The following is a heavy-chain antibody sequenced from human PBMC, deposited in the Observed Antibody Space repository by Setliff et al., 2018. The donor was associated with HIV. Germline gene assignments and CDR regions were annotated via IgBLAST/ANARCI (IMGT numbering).Heavy chain of an antibody. J-gene: IGHJ6*02. CDR3: ARRGDYYYYYAMDF. CDR2: ISGTTNTI. Sequence: PGGSLRLSCTGSGFTFSDYNMNWVRQTPGKGLEWISYISGTTNTIYYADSVKGRFTISRDNAKNSLYLQMNSLRAEDTAVYYCARRGDYYYYYAMDFWGQGTTVTVSS. D-gene: IGHD3-10*01. V-gene: IGHV3-48*01. CDR1: GFTFSDYN.